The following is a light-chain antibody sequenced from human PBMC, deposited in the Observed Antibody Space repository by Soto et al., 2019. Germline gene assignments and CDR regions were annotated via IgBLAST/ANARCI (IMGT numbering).Light chain of an antibody. V-gene: IGLV2-23*03. CDR2: EGS. CDR3: CSYAGGSNV. J-gene: IGLJ1*01. Sequence: QSALTQPASVSGSPGQSITISCTGTSSDVGSYKFVSWCQQHPGKAPKLMIYEGSKRPSGVSDRFSGSKSGNTASLTISGLQAEDEADYFCCSYAGGSNVFGAGTKVTVL. CDR1: SSDVGSYKF.